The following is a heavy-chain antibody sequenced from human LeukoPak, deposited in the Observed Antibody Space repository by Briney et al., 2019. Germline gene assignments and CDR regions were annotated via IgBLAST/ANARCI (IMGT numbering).Heavy chain of an antibody. CDR3: ARASSGYYYDY. V-gene: IGHV4-31*03. J-gene: IGHJ4*02. D-gene: IGHD3-22*01. CDR1: GGSISSGGYY. Sequence: NPSQTLSLTCTVSGGSISSGGYYWSWIRQHPGKGLEWIGYIYYSGSIYYNPSLKSRVTISVDTSKNQFSLKLSSVTAADTAVYYCARASSGYYYDYWGQGTLVTVSS. CDR2: IYYSGSI.